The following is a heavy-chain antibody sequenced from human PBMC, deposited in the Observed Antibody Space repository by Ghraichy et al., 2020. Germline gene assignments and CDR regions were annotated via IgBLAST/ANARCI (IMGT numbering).Heavy chain of an antibody. D-gene: IGHD1-1*01. V-gene: IGHV1-2*02. CDR1: GYSFTGYY. Sequence: ASVKVSCKTSGYSFTGYYLHWVRQAPGQGLEWMGWINPSSDGTNYAQNFQGRVTMTRDKSTATVYMELHRLKSDDTAVYYCARDKGYSAHCHPPNDGFDIWGQGTLVTVSS. CDR2: INPSSDGT. CDR3: ARDKGYSAHCHPPNDGFDI. J-gene: IGHJ3*02.